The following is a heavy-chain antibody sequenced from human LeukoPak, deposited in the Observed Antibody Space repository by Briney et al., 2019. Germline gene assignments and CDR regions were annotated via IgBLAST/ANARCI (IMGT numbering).Heavy chain of an antibody. V-gene: IGHV4-59*01. CDR3: ARGDPVGLFDD. Sequence: SETLSLTCTVSGASISTYFWSWIRQSAEKGLEWIGYIFHSGTTNYNPSLKSRVTISVDTSKNHCSLRLSSVTAADTAVYYCARGDPVGLFDDWGQGILVTVSS. J-gene: IGHJ4*02. D-gene: IGHD1-26*01. CDR2: IFHSGTT. CDR1: GASISTYF.